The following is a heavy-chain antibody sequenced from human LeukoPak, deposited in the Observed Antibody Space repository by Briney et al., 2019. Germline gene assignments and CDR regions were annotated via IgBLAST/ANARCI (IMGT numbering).Heavy chain of an antibody. CDR2: INHSGST. Sequence: SETLSLTCAVSGGSFSGYYWRWVRQPPGKGLEWVGEINHSGSTNYNPSLKSRVTISVDTSKNQFSLKLSSVTAADTAVYYCARHGLSIATPGRWFDPWGQGTLVTVSS. J-gene: IGHJ5*02. CDR1: GGSFSGYY. D-gene: IGHD6-6*01. CDR3: ARHGLSIATPGRWFDP. V-gene: IGHV4-34*01.